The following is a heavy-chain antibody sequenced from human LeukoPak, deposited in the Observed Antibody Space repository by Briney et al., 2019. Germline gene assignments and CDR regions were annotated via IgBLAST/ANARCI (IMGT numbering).Heavy chain of an antibody. V-gene: IGHV3-30*02. CDR1: EFTFSSYG. CDR2: TRYDGSKE. Sequence: GGSLRLSCVSSEFTFSSYGMHWVRQAPGKGLEWVAFTRYDGSKENYADSVKSRFTLSRDNFKKTQFFEMYTLRDQDTDVYYCAKLGPDTFDIWGQGTMVTVSP. J-gene: IGHJ3*02. CDR3: AKLGPDTFDI. D-gene: IGHD3/OR15-3a*01.